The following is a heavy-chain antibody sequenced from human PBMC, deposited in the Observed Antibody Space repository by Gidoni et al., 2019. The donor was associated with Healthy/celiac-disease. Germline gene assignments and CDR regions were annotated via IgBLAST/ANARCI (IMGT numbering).Heavy chain of an antibody. CDR1: GFTFSSYE. J-gene: IGHJ6*02. CDR2: ISSSGSTI. D-gene: IGHD2-21*02. Sequence: EVQLVESGGGLVQPGGSLRLSCAASGFTFSSYEMNWVRQAPGKGLEWVSYISSSGSTIYYADSVKGRFTISRDNAKNSLYLQMNSLRAEDTAVYYCAREAYCGGDCYYYYYGMDVWGQGTTVTVSS. V-gene: IGHV3-48*03. CDR3: AREAYCGGDCYYYYYGMDV.